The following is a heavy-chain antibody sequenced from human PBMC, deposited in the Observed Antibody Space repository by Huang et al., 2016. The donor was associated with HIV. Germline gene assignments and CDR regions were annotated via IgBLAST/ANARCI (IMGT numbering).Heavy chain of an antibody. CDR1: GGTFSKYA. Sequence: QVQLVQSGAEVKTPGSSVKVSCKASGGTFSKYAIRWVRQAPGQGLECMGGIIPMFGKPNYARKCQGRVTITADDSTSTTYVEVSSLRSEDTALYYCARGQLGSYGDYDVLYWGQGTLVTVSS. V-gene: IGHV1-69*13. D-gene: IGHD4-17*01. J-gene: IGHJ4*02. CDR3: ARGQLGSYGDYDVLY. CDR2: IIPMFGKP.